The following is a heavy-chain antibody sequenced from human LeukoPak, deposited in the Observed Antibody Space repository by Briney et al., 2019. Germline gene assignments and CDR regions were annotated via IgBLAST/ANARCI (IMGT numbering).Heavy chain of an antibody. CDR2: INPSGDST. D-gene: IGHD3-10*01. Sequence: ASVKVSCKASGYTFTSYYMHWVRQAPGQGLEWMGIINPSGDSTSYAQKFQGRVTMTRDTSTSTVYMELSSLRSEDTAVYYCAREELITMVRGVINYWGQGTLVTVSS. CDR3: AREELITMVRGVINY. J-gene: IGHJ4*02. CDR1: GYTFTSYY. V-gene: IGHV1-46*01.